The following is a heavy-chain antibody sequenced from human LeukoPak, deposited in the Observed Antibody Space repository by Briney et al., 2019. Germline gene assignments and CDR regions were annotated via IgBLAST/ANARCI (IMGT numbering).Heavy chain of an antibody. CDR3: ARDGSRGIDY. CDR1: GFTFSSYG. CDR2: INSDGSST. D-gene: IGHD1-26*01. V-gene: IGHV3-74*01. Sequence: GGSLRLSCAASGFTFSSYGMHWVRQAPGKGLEWVSRINSDGSSTGYADSVKGRFTISRDNAKNTLYLQVNSLRAEDTAVYYCARDGSRGIDYWGQGTLVTVSS. J-gene: IGHJ4*02.